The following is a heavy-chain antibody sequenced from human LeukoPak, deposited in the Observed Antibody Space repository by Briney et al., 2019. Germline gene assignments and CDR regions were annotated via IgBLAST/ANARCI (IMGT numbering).Heavy chain of an antibody. D-gene: IGHD5-18*01. CDR1: GYTFTGYY. J-gene: IGHJ5*02. V-gene: IGHV1-2*02. CDR3: ARGAAAIRAVWFDP. Sequence: GASVKVSCKASGYTFTGYYMHWVRQAPGQGLEWMGWINPNSGGTNYAQKFQGRVTMTRDTSISTAYMELSRLRSDDTAVYYCARGAAAIRAVWFDPWGQGTLVTVSS. CDR2: INPNSGGT.